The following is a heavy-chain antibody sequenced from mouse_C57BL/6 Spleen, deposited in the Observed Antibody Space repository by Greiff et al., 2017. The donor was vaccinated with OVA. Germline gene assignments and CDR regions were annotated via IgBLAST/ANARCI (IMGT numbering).Heavy chain of an antibody. CDR2: FHPNSGST. CDR3: ARWLCYYFDY. Sequence: VQLQQPGAELVKPGASVKLSCKASGYTFTSYWMHWVKQRPGQGLEWIGMFHPNSGSTNYNEKFKSKATLTVDKTSSTAYMQLSSLTSEDSAVYYCARWLCYYFDYWGQGTTLTVSS. J-gene: IGHJ2*01. D-gene: IGHD3-3*01. V-gene: IGHV1-64*01. CDR1: GYTFTSYW.